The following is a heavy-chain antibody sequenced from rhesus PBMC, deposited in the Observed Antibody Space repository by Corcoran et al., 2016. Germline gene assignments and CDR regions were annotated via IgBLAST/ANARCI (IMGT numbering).Heavy chain of an antibody. D-gene: IGHD5-12*01. J-gene: IGHJ1*01. CDR1: GFTFSSYG. V-gene: IGHV3S5*01. CDR2: ISNGGGST. CDR3: AEEGGYSDPEYFEC. Sequence: EVQLVESGGGLVQPGGSLRLSCAASGFTFSSYGMSWVRQAPGKGLEWVSYISNGGGSTYYADSVKGRFTISRDNSKHTRSLQMNSLRAGDTAVYYGAEEGGYSDPEYFECWGLGALVTVSS.